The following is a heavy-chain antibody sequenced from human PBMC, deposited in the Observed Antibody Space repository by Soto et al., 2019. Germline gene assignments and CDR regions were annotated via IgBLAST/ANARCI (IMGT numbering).Heavy chain of an antibody. CDR1: GFSFSNYA. D-gene: IGHD2-8*01. V-gene: IGHV3-23*01. Sequence: VGSLRLSCAASGFSFSNYAMSWVGRAPGKGLEWVSGLNGSGGSTYSADSVKGRFAISRDNSKNTLYLQMNSLRDGDTAVYYCARGFSECKGSAPDYWGQGTLVTVSS. CDR2: LNGSGGST. CDR3: ARGFSECKGSAPDY. J-gene: IGHJ4*02.